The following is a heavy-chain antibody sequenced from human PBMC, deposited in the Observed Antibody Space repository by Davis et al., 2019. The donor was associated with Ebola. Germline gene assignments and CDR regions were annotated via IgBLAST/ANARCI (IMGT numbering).Heavy chain of an antibody. V-gene: IGHV3-74*01. J-gene: IGHJ4*02. CDR2: INSDGSIT. D-gene: IGHD4-17*01. CDR1: GFTFCSYS. Sequence: PGGSLRLSCAASGFTFCSYSMNWVRQAPGKGLVWVSRINSDGSITNYADSVKGRFTISRDDAKNALYLQMNSLRAEDTAVYYCARHDYGDSHFDYWGQGTLVTVSS. CDR3: ARHDYGDSHFDY.